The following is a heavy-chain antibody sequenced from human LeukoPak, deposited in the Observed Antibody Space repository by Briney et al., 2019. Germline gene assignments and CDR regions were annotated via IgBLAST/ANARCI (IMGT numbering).Heavy chain of an antibody. CDR1: GFTFSSYS. CDR2: ISSSSSYI. D-gene: IGHD6-19*01. V-gene: IGHV3-21*04. CDR3: AKVVPEQWLVFDY. Sequence: AGGSLRLSCAASGFTFSSYSMNWVRQAPGKGLEWVSSISSSSSYIYYADSVKGRFTISRDHSKNTLYLQMNSLRAEDTAVYYCAKVVPEQWLVFDYWGQGTLVTVSS. J-gene: IGHJ4*02.